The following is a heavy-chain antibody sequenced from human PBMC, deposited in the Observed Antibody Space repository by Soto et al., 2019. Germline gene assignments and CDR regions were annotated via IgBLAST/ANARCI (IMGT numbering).Heavy chain of an antibody. CDR3: ARLYRSGWSHSDY. V-gene: IGHV4-59*08. CDR1: GDSISSYY. CDR2: IYYSGST. J-gene: IGHJ4*02. Sequence: PSETLSLTCTVSGDSISSYYWTWIRQPPGKRLEWIGYIYYSGSTNYNPSLKSRVTISVDTSKNQFTLKLSSVTAADTAVYYCARLYRSGWSHSDYWGQGTLVTFSS. D-gene: IGHD6-19*01.